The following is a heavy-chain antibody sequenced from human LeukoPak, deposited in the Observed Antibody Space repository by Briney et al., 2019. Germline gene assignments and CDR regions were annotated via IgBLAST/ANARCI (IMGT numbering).Heavy chain of an antibody. Sequence: PGGSLRLSCVVSGFTFSSYDMSWVRQAPGKGLEWVSGISGSGGSTYYADSVKGRFTISRDNSKKTLYMQMNSLRAEDTAVYYCAKDRGYMDVWGKGTTVTISS. J-gene: IGHJ6*03. V-gene: IGHV3-23*01. CDR1: GFTFSSYD. CDR2: ISGSGGST. CDR3: AKDRGYMDV.